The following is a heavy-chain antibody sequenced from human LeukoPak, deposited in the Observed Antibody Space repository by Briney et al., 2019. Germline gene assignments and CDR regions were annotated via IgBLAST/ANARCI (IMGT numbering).Heavy chain of an antibody. CDR2: INPNSGGT. J-gene: IGHJ4*02. Sequence: GASVKVSCKASGYTFTGYYMHWVRQAPGQGLEWVGWINPNSGGTNYAQKFQGRVTMTRDTSISTAYMELSRLRSDDTAVYYCARDQDSSGYYAYWGQGTLVTVSS. CDR1: GYTFTGYY. D-gene: IGHD3-22*01. CDR3: ARDQDSSGYYAY. V-gene: IGHV1-2*02.